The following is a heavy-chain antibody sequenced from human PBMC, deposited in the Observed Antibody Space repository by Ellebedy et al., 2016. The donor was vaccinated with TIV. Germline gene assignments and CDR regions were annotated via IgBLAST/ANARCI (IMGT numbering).Heavy chain of an antibody. D-gene: IGHD5-24*01. Sequence: GESLKISCSASGFTFTNYALHWVRQAPGKGLQYVSTIVSDGGRTYYADSVKGRFSISRDNSKNTLYLQMSSLRAEDTAVYYCVKDGGNRLQFRGAFDIWGQGTMVTVSS. J-gene: IGHJ3*02. V-gene: IGHV3-64D*09. CDR2: IVSDGGRT. CDR3: VKDGGNRLQFRGAFDI. CDR1: GFTFTNYA.